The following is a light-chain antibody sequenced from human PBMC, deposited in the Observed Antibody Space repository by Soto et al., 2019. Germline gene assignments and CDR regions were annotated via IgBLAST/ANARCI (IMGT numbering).Light chain of an antibody. J-gene: IGKJ4*01. V-gene: IGKV3-11*01. Sequence: ETVLRQSPATLSLSPGERATLSCRASQSVSSYLAWYQQKPGQAPRLLIYDAVNRATGIPARFSGSGSGTDFTLTIGSLEPEDSGVYYCQQRINWPLTFGGGTKVDIK. CDR1: QSVSSY. CDR3: QQRINWPLT. CDR2: DAV.